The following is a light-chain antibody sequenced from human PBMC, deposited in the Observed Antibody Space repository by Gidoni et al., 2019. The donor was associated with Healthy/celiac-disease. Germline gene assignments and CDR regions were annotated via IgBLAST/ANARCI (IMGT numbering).Light chain of an antibody. CDR2: WAS. CDR3: HQYYSTPYT. V-gene: IGKV4-1*01. J-gene: IGKJ2*01. CDR1: QSVLYSSNNKNY. Sequence: DIVMTQSPDSLAVSLGDRATINCKSSQSVLYSSNNKNYLAWYQQTPGQPPKLLIYWASTRESWVPDRFSGSGSGTDFTLTISSLQAEDVAVYYCHQYYSTPYTFGHGTKLEIK.